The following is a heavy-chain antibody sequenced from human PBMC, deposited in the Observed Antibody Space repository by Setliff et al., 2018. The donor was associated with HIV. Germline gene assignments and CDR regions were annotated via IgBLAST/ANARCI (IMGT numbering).Heavy chain of an antibody. CDR1: GYSFTSYW. D-gene: IGHD6-13*01. CDR2: IYPGDSNT. Sequence: GESLKISCKGSGYSFTSYWIAWVRKMPGKGLEWMGIIYPGDSNTKYSPSFQGHVTISADKSISSTYLQWSSLKASDTAMYYCARVFSAGWFDSWGQGTLVTVSS. J-gene: IGHJ5*01. V-gene: IGHV5-51*01. CDR3: ARVFSAGWFDS.